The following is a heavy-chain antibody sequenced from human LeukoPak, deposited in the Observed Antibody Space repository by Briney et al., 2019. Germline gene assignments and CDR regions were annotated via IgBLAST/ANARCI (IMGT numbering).Heavy chain of an antibody. D-gene: IGHD4-17*01. CDR1: GGSVRSGGYY. CDR2: IYSGGRA. CDR3: ARDGGDYSPIDY. V-gene: IGHV4-30-4*01. J-gene: IGHJ4*02. Sequence: LQTLSLTCTVSGGSVRSGGYYWSWIRQPPGKGLEWIGYIYSGGRAYYNPSLKSRLFISVDTSQNQFSLRLSSVTAADTAVYYCARDGGDYSPIDYWGRGTLVTVSS.